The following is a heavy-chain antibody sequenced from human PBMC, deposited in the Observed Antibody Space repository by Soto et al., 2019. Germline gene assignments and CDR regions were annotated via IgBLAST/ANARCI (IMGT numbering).Heavy chain of an antibody. CDR1: GYTLTELS. CDR3: ATLHGYAFDY. CDR2: FDPEDGET. V-gene: IGHV1-24*01. D-gene: IGHD5-12*01. J-gene: IGHJ4*02. Sequence: GASVKVSCKVCGYTLTELSMHWVRQAPGKGLEWMGGFDPEDGETIYAQKFQGRVTMTEDTSTDTAYMELSSLRSEDTAVYYCATLHGYAFDYGAQGTRFPAPQ.